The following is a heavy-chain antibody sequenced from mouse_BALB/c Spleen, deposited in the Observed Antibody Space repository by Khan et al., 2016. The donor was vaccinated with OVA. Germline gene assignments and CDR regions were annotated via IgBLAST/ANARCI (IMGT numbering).Heavy chain of an antibody. CDR3: ARGDGYYVYFDY. CDR2: IYPGSDNA. Sequence: QVRLKESGPELVKPGASVKMSCKASGYTFTYYVITWVKQRTGQGLEWIGEIYPGSDNAYYNERFKGKATLTADKSSNTTHMQLSSLSSEDSAVYFCARGDGYYVYFDYWGQGTTLTVSS. CDR1: GYTFTYYV. J-gene: IGHJ2*01. V-gene: IGHV1-77*01. D-gene: IGHD2-3*01.